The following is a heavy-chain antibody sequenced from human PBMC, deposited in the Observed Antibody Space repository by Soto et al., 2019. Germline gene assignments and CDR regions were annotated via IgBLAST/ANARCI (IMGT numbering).Heavy chain of an antibody. CDR3: ATTMIFSRPGSMEV. D-gene: IGHD3-9*01. CDR1: QFTFSNYY. CDR2: INQDGSEK. V-gene: IGHV3-7*01. J-gene: IGHJ6*03. Sequence: EVQLVESGGGLVQPGGSLRLSCAASQFTFSNYYMSWVRQAPGKGLEWVANINQDGSEKYHVDSVKGRFTISRDNAKNSLYLQMNSLRAEDTAVYYCATTMIFSRPGSMEVWGKGTTVTVSS.